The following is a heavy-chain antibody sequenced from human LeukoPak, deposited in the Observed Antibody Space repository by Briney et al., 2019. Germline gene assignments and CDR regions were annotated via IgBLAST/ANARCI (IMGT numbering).Heavy chain of an antibody. CDR3: ARDHPMGAILGFDP. CDR2: INPNSGGT. V-gene: IGHV1-2*06. J-gene: IGHJ5*02. D-gene: IGHD1-26*01. Sequence: ASVKVSCKASGYTFTGYYMHWVRQAPGQGLEWMGRINPNSGGTNYAQKFQGRVTMTRDTSISTAYMELSRLRSDDTALYYCARDHPMGAILGFDPWGQGTLVTVSS. CDR1: GYTFTGYY.